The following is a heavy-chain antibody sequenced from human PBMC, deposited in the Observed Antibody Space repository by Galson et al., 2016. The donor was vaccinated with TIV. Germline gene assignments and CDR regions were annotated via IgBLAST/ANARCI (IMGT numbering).Heavy chain of an antibody. J-gene: IGHJ3*02. V-gene: IGHV3-21*01. CDR2: SSSRSSYT. CDR3: ARDGARVGAHDAFDI. CDR1: GFTFSSYQ. D-gene: IGHD3-16*01. Sequence: SLRLSCAASGFTFSSYQMNWVRHAPVKGLEWVSSSSSRSSYTHYAESQKGRVTISRDNANNSLYLQMNSLRAEDTAVYYCARDGARVGAHDAFDIWGQGTMVTVSS.